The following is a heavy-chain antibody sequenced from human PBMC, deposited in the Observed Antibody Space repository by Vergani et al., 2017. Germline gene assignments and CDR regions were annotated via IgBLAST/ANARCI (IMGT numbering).Heavy chain of an antibody. D-gene: IGHD2-21*02. J-gene: IGHJ3*02. Sequence: QVQLVQSGAEVKKPGSSVKVSCKASGGTFSSYAISWVRQAPGPGLEWMGGIIPIFGTANYAQKFQGRVTITADESTSTAYMELSSLRSEDTAVYYCARDKLAYCGGDCSPNYPVDIWGQGTMVTVSS. CDR3: ARDKLAYCGGDCSPNYPVDI. CDR2: IIPIFGTA. V-gene: IGHV1-69*01. CDR1: GGTFSSYA.